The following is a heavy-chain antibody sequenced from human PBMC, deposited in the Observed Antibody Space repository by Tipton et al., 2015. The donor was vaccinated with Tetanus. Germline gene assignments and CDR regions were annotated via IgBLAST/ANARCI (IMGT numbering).Heavy chain of an antibody. CDR2: IDNGGRT. D-gene: IGHD2/OR15-2a*01. CDR1: GGSVRSGDYY. CDR3: ARANFDFPKKGPFDY. V-gene: IGHV4-61*08. Sequence: TLSLTCTVSGGSVRSGDYYWTWIRQPPGKGLEWVGYIDNGGRTNYTPSLKSRLTISLDKAKKQFSLSLTSVTAADTAVYFCARANFDFPKKGPFDYWGQGTLVTVSS. J-gene: IGHJ4*02.